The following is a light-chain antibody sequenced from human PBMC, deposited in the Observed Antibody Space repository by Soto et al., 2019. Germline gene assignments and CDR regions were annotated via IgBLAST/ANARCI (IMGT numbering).Light chain of an antibody. CDR2: GVS. CDR3: QQYDSSWT. V-gene: IGKV3-20*01. J-gene: IGKJ1*01. Sequence: EIVLTQSPGTLSLSPGERATLSCRASPSVPSNFLAWYQQKPGQAPILLIYGVSRRATGIPDRFSGSGSGTDFTLTISRLEPEDFAVYYCQQYDSSWTFGQGTKVEIK. CDR1: PSVPSNF.